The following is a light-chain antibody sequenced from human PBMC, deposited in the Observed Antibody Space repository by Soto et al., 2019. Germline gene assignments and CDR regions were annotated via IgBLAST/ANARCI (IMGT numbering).Light chain of an antibody. CDR2: GAS. J-gene: IGKJ5*01. CDR1: QSVSSN. CDR3: QQYNNCPPT. Sequence: EIVMTQSPATLSVSPGERATLSCRASQSVSSNLAWYQQKPGQAPRLLIYGASTRATGISARFSGSRSETEFTLTISSLQSEDFAVYYCQQYNNCPPTFGQGTRLEIK. V-gene: IGKV3-15*01.